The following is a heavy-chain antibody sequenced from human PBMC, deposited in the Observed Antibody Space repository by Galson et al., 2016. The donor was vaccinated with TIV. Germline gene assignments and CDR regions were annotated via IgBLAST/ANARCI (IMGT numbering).Heavy chain of an antibody. J-gene: IGHJ4*02. Sequence: SLRLSCAASGFSFSLYAMHWVRQAPGKGLEWVSSIMSGSGFGIYYADSVRGRFTISRDNSGQKLHLHMPNLRPDDTAVYYCAKDSSGYYFDSWGPGTLVAVSS. D-gene: IGHD3-22*01. CDR2: IMSGSGFGI. CDR3: AKDSSGYYFDS. V-gene: IGHV3-23*01. CDR1: GFSFSLYA.